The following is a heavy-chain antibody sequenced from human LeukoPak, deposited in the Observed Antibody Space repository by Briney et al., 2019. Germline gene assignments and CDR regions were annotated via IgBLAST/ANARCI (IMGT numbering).Heavy chain of an antibody. D-gene: IGHD3-16*01. CDR1: GFTVTSYE. V-gene: IGHV3-66*01. CDR2: IYTGGTT. J-gene: IGHJ4*02. CDR3: AREISRFGI. Sequence: GGSLRLSCAASGFTVTSYEMNWVRQAPGKGLEWVSGIYTGGTTYYTDSVKGRFTISRDNPNNTLYLQMHSLRAEDTAVYYCAREISRFGIWGQGTLVTVSS.